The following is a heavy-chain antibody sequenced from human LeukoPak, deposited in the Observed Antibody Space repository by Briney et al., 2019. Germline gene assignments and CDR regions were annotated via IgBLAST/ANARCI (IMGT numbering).Heavy chain of an antibody. J-gene: IGHJ5*02. V-gene: IGHV4-4*02. Sequence: SETLSLTCAVSGGSLSSGNWWSWVRQTPGKGLEWIGEIYHTGGTHYNPSLKSRVTISVDNSKNQFSLRLSSVTAADTAVYYCTRDSGTTGVVKFDPWGQGILVTVSS. CDR3: TRDSGTTGVVKFDP. CDR1: GGSLSSGNW. CDR2: IYHTGGT. D-gene: IGHD4-23*01.